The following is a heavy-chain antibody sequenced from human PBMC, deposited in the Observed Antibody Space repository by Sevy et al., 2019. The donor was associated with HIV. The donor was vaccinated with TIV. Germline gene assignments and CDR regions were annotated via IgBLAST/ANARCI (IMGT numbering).Heavy chain of an antibody. D-gene: IGHD2-2*01. Sequence: GGSLRLSCVASGFTFNSYAMTWVRQAPGKGPQWVSVISGSGDSTYYADSVKGRFTIFRDNSKNTMYLQMTSLTAGDTAVYFCARIPALGVLFPTGVLDVWGQGTTVTVSS. J-gene: IGHJ6*02. CDR3: ARIPALGVLFPTGVLDV. V-gene: IGHV3-23*01. CDR1: GFTFNSYA. CDR2: ISGSGDST.